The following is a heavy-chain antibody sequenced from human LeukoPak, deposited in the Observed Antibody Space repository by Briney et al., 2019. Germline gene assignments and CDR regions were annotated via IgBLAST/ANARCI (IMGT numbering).Heavy chain of an antibody. CDR3: AREGGPYRPLDY. Sequence: ASVKVSCKASGYTFTSYGISWVRQAPGQGLEWMGWISVYIGNTNYAQNFHGRVTVTTDASTSTAYMDLGSLRSDDTAVYYCAREGGPYRPLDYSGQGTLVTVAS. J-gene: IGHJ4*02. V-gene: IGHV1-18*01. CDR2: ISVYIGNT. CDR1: GYTFTSYG.